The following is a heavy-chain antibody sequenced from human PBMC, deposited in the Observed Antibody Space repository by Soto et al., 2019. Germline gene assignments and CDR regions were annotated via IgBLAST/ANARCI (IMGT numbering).Heavy chain of an antibody. CDR2: INHSGST. CDR3: ARARIAARYDY. D-gene: IGHD6-6*01. CDR1: GGSFSCYY. J-gene: IGHJ4*02. Sequence: PSETLSLTCAVYGGSFSCYYWSWIRQPPGKGLEWIGEINHSGSTNYNPSLKSRVTISVDTSKNQFSLKLSSVTAADTAVYYCARARIAARYDYWGQGTLVTVSS. V-gene: IGHV4-34*01.